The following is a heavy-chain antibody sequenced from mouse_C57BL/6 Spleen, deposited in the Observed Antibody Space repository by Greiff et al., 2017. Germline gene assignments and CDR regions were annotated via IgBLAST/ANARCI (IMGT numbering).Heavy chain of an antibody. D-gene: IGHD2-12*01. CDR3: ARGGLLYVDY. CDR1: GYAFSSSW. Sequence: VKLMESGPELVKPGASVKISCKASGYAFSSSWMNWVKQRPGKGLEWIGRIYPGDGDTNYNGRIKGKATLTADKSSSTAYMQLSSLSSEDSAVYFCARGGLLYVDYWGQGTSVTVSS. CDR2: IYPGDGDT. J-gene: IGHJ4*01. V-gene: IGHV1-82*01.